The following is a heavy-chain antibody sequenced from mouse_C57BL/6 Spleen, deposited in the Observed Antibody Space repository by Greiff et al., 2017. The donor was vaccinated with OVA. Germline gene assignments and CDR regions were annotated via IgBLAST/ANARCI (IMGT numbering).Heavy chain of an antibody. J-gene: IGHJ4*01. CDR2: IWTGGGT. V-gene: IGHV2-9-1*01. D-gene: IGHD1-1*01. CDR1: GFSLTSYA. Sequence: VKLVESGPGLVAPSQSLSITCTVSGFSLTSYAISWVRQPPGKGLEWLGVIWTGGGTNYNSALKSRLSISKDNSKSQVFLKMNSLQTDDTARYYCARNHYGSSYDYAMDYWGQGTSVTVSS. CDR3: ARNHYGSSYDYAMDY.